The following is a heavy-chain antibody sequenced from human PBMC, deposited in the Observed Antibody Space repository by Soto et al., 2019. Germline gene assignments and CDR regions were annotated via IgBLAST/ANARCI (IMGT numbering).Heavy chain of an antibody. D-gene: IGHD3-16*01. CDR3: AKDLDGGPDY. V-gene: IGHV3-30*18. CDR1: GFTFNTYG. Sequence: GXSLRLSCAASGFTFNTYGLHWFRQAPGKGLEWVAVISYDGSNRYYADSVKGRFTISRDASKNTVDLQMNSLRAEDTAVYCCAKDLDGGPDYWGQGTLVTVSS. CDR2: ISYDGSNR. J-gene: IGHJ4*02.